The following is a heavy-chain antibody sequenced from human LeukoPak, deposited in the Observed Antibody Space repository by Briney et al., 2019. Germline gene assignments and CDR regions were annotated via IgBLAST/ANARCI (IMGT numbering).Heavy chain of an antibody. V-gene: IGHV3-23*01. Sequence: GASLRLSCAASGFTFSSYAMSWVRQAPGKGLEWVSAISDSGGNTYYADSVKGRFTISRDNSKNSLYLQMNSLRAEDTAIYYCVKGKKWELPLNYWGQGTLVTVS. CDR3: VKGKKWELPLNY. D-gene: IGHD1-26*01. J-gene: IGHJ4*02. CDR1: GFTFSSYA. CDR2: ISDSGGNT.